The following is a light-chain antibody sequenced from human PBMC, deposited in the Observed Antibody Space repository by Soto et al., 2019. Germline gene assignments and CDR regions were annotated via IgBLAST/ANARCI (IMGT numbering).Light chain of an antibody. J-gene: IGKJ1*01. CDR2: DTS. V-gene: IGKV3-20*01. CDR1: QSVSRSY. Sequence: EIVLTQSPGTLSLSPGEGATLSCRASQSVSRSYLAWFQQNPGQAPRLLIYDTSTRATGIPDRFSGSGSGTGFTLTISRLEPEDFEVYYCQQYGSSPWTFGQGTKVEIK. CDR3: QQYGSSPWT.